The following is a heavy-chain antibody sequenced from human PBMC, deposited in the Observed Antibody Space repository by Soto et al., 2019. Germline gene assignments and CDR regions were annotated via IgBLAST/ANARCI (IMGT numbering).Heavy chain of an antibody. V-gene: IGHV4-59*01. CDR1: GGSISSYY. D-gene: IGHD6-19*01. Sequence: PSETLSLTCTVSGGSISSYYWSWIRQPPGKGLEWIGYIYYSGSTNYNPSLKSRVTISVDTSKNQFSLKLSSVTAADTAVYYCARVWREQWLVIDYWGQGTLVTVSS. J-gene: IGHJ4*02. CDR3: ARVWREQWLVIDY. CDR2: IYYSGST.